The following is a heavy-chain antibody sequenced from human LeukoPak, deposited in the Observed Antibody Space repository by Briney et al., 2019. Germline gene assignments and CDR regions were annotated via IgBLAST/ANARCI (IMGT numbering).Heavy chain of an antibody. CDR1: GGSISSYY. J-gene: IGHJ6*03. D-gene: IGHD4-17*01. V-gene: IGHV4-59*01. CDR3: ARQDYGDYFGYYYYYMDV. CDR2: IYYSGST. Sequence: TSETLSLTRTVSGGSISSYYWSWIRQPPGKGLEWIGYIYYSGSTNYNPSLKSRVTISVDTSKNQFSLKLSSVTAADTAVYYCARQDYGDYFGYYYYYMDVWGKGTTVTVSS.